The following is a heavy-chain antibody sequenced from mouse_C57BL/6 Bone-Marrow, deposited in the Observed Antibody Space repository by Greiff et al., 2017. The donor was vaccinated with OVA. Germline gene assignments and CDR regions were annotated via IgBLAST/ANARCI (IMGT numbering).Heavy chain of an antibody. CDR3: ARDARDYYGSSHWYFDV. Sequence: EVMLVESGGGLVQSGRSLRLSCATSGFTFSDFYMEWVRQAPGKGLEWIAASRNKANDYTTEYSASVKGRFIVSRDTSQSILYLQMNALRAEDTAIYYCARDARDYYGSSHWYFDVWGTGTTVTVSS. J-gene: IGHJ1*03. V-gene: IGHV7-1*01. D-gene: IGHD1-1*01. CDR1: GFTFSDFY. CDR2: SRNKANDYTT.